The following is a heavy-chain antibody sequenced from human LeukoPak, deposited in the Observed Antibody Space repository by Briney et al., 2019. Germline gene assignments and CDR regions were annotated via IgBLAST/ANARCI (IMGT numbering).Heavy chain of an antibody. Sequence: GGSLRLSCAASGFTFSSYAMHWVRQAPGKGLEWVAAISYDGSNKYYADSVKGRFTISRDNSKNTLYLQMNSLRAEDTAVYYCARDPGYSSGWYLGYWGQGTLVTVSS. CDR2: ISYDGSNK. CDR3: ARDPGYSSGWYLGY. J-gene: IGHJ4*02. V-gene: IGHV3-30-3*01. CDR1: GFTFSSYA. D-gene: IGHD6-19*01.